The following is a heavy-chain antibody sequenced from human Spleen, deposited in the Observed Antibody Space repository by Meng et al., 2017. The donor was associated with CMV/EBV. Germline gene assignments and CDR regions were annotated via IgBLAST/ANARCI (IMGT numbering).Heavy chain of an antibody. D-gene: IGHD3-10*01. CDR1: GFTFSSYS. CDR3: ARDPSASDYGSGSYYGTRFDP. CDR2: ISSSSSYI. V-gene: IGHV3-21*01. J-gene: IGHJ5*02. Sequence: GGSLRLSCAASGFTFSSYSMNWVRQAPGKGLEWVSSISSSSSYIYYADSVKGRFTISRDNAKNSLYLQMNSLRAEDTAVYYCARDPSASDYGSGSYYGTRFDPWGQGTLVTVSS.